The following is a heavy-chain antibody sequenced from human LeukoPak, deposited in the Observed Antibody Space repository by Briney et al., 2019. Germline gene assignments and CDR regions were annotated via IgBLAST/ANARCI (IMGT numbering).Heavy chain of an antibody. D-gene: IGHD3-10*01. V-gene: IGHV1-2*02. CDR2: INPNTGDT. Sequence: ASVKVSCKASGFSFTGYDMHWVRQAPGQGLEWMGWINPNTGDTNYAQKFQGRVTMTRDTSINTAYLEVSRLKSEDTAVYYCFSYKMVRGVMEPNNWFDPWGQGTLVTVSS. CDR3: FSYKMVRGVMEPNNWFDP. J-gene: IGHJ5*02. CDR1: GFSFTGYD.